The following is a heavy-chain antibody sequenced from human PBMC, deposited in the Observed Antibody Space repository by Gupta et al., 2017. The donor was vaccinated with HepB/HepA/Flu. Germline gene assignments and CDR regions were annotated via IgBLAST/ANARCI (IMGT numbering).Heavy chain of an antibody. CDR2: INPNSGGT. J-gene: IGHJ4*02. D-gene: IGHD3-10*01. Sequence: QVQLVQSGAEVKKPGASVKVSCKASGYTFTDFYIHWVRQAPGQGLEWMGWINPNSGGTNYAQKFQGRVTLTRDTSISTAYMELSRLRSDDTAVYYCARRSLYYFDSGSALYYFDNWGQGTLVTVSS. CDR1: GYTFTDFY. V-gene: IGHV1-2*02. CDR3: ARRSLYYFDSGSALYYFDN.